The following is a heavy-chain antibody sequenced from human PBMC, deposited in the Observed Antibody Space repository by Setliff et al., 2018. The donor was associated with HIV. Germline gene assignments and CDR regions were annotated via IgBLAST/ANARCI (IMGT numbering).Heavy chain of an antibody. Sequence: KTSETLSLTCAVYGGSLSGHYWTWIRQPPGEGLEWIGEINHSGKTNYNPSLKSRVTISVDTSKNQFSLKVTSVTAADTAVYYCVTSSSWSSRLNFWGQGMLVTVS. CDR1: GGSLSGHY. V-gene: IGHV4-34*01. CDR3: VTSSSWSSRLNF. D-gene: IGHD6-13*01. J-gene: IGHJ4*02. CDR2: INHSGKT.